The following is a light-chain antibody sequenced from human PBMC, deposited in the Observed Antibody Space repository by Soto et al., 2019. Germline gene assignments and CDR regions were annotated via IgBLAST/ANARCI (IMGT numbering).Light chain of an antibody. CDR1: KSISSW. CDR3: QQYKSFSLT. Sequence: DIQMTQSPSTLSASVGDRVTITCRASKSISSWLAWYQHKPGKAPNLLIYKASNLQSGVPSRFSGSGSGTEFTLTISSLQPDDFATYYCQQYKSFSLTFGGGTRVEVK. V-gene: IGKV1-5*03. CDR2: KAS. J-gene: IGKJ4*01.